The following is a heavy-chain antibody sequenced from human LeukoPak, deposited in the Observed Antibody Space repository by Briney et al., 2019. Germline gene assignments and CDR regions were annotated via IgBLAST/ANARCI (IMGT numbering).Heavy chain of an antibody. Sequence: ASVKASCKPSGYTFTHYYMHWVRQAPGPGLEWMGWINPNSGGTDYAQKFQGRVTMIRDTSISTAYMELSRLTSDDTAVYYCARGRYCSETSCSDFDSWGQGTLVTVSS. CDR1: GYTFTHYY. CDR2: INPNSGGT. D-gene: IGHD2-2*01. J-gene: IGHJ4*02. V-gene: IGHV1-2*02. CDR3: ARGRYCSETSCSDFDS.